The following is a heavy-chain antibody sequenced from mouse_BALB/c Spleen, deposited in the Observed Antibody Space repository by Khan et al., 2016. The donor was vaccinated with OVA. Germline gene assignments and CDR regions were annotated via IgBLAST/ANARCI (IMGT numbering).Heavy chain of an antibody. CDR1: GYPFTSYY. Sequence: LVKTGASVKISCKASGYPFTSYYIHWVKQSHGKSLEWIGFISCYNGATNYNQKFKGKATITVDTSSRTAYMQFNSLTSEDSAVYYCARDGCYYAMDYWGQGTSVTVSS. J-gene: IGHJ4*01. CDR3: ARDGCYYAMDY. V-gene: IGHV1S34*01. CDR2: ISCYNGAT. D-gene: IGHD2-3*01.